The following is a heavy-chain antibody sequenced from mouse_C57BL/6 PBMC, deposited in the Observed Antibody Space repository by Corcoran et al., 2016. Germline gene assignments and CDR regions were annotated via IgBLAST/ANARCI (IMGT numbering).Heavy chain of an antibody. CDR1: GYAFSSYW. Sequence: QVQLQQSGAELVKPGASVKISCKASGYAFSSYWMNWVKQRPGKGLEWNGQIYPGDGDTNYNGKFKGKATLTADKSSSTAYMQLSSLTSEDSAVYFCARGAVSYYFDYWGQGTTLTVSS. J-gene: IGHJ2*01. CDR3: ARGAVSYYFDY. CDR2: IYPGDGDT. V-gene: IGHV1-80*01.